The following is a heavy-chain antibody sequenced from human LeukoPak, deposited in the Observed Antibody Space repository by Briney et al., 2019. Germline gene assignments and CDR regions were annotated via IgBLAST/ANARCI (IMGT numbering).Heavy chain of an antibody. CDR2: INPNTGGT. CDR3: ATLGGHSLAAQSGY. J-gene: IGHJ4*02. V-gene: IGHV1-2*02. CDR1: GYTFTGYY. D-gene: IGHD2-15*01. Sequence: ASVKVSCKASGYTFTGYYIHWVRQAPGQGLEWMGWINPNTGGTHYAQNFQGRVTTTRDTSITTAYMELSRLISGDTALYYCATLGGHSLAAQSGYWGQGTLVTVSS.